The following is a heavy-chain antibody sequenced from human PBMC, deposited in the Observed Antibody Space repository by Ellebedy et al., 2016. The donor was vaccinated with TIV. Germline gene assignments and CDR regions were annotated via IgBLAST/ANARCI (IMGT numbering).Heavy chain of an antibody. Sequence: ASVKVSXXVSGYTLTGLSMHWVRQAPGKGLEWMGGFDPEDGETIYAQKFQGRVTMTTDTSTSTAYMELSRLRSDDTAVYYCARSVPYWFDPWGQGTLVTVSS. J-gene: IGHJ5*02. CDR3: ARSVPYWFDP. CDR1: GYTLTGLS. D-gene: IGHD1-1*01. V-gene: IGHV1-24*01. CDR2: FDPEDGET.